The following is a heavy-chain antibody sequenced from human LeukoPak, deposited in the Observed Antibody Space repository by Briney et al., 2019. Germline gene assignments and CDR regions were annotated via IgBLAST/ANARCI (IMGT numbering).Heavy chain of an antibody. J-gene: IGHJ3*02. CDR2: IKQDGSEK. V-gene: IGHV3-7*03. D-gene: IGHD1-26*01. Sequence: QSGGSLRLSCAASGFTFSSYWMSWVRQAPGKGLEWVANIKQDGSEKYYVDSVKGRFTISRDNAKNSLYLQMNSLRSEDTAVYYCASLSGSLVDDAFDIWGQGTMVTVSS. CDR3: ASLSGSLVDDAFDI. CDR1: GFTFSSYW.